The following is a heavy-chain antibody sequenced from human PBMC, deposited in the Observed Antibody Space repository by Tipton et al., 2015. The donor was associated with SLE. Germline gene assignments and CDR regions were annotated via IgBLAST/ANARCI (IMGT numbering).Heavy chain of an antibody. V-gene: IGHV4-30-2*01. J-gene: IGHJ5*02. CDR3: ARGGGIAARRAFDP. CDR2: INHSGST. Sequence: TLSLTCAVSGGSISSGGYSWSWIRQPPGKGLEWIGEINHSGSTNYNPSLKSRVTISVDTSKNQFSLKLSSVTAADTAVYYCARGGGIAARRAFDPWGQGTLVTVSS. CDR1: GGSISSGGYS. D-gene: IGHD6-6*01.